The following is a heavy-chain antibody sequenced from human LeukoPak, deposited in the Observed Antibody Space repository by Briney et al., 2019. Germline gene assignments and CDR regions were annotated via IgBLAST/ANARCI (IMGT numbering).Heavy chain of an antibody. CDR1: GFTFSSYG. Sequence: PGRSLRLSCAASGFTFSSYGMHWVRQAPGKGLEWVAVISYDGSNKYYADSVKGRFTISRDNSKNTLYLQMNSLRAEDTAVYYCAREGDYSYGSYWGQGTLVTVSS. J-gene: IGHJ4*02. D-gene: IGHD5-18*01. CDR3: AREGDYSYGSY. CDR2: ISYDGSNK. V-gene: IGHV3-30*03.